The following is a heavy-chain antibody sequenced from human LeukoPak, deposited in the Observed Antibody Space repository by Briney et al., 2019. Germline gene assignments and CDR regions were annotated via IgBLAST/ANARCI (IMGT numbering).Heavy chain of an antibody. CDR1: GGSFSGYY. J-gene: IGHJ5*02. CDR2: IYTSGST. Sequence: SETLSLTCAVYGGSFSGYYWSWIRQPAGKGLEWIGRIYTSGSTNYNPSLKSRVTMSVDTSKNQFPLKLSSVTAADTAVYYCARDLPYDFWSGRFDPWGQGTLVTVSS. D-gene: IGHD3-3*01. CDR3: ARDLPYDFWSGRFDP. V-gene: IGHV4-4*07.